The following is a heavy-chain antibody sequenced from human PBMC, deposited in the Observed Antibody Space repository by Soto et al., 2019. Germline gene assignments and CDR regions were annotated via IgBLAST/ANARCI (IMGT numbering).Heavy chain of an antibody. CDR2: ISAYNGTT. D-gene: IGHD6-19*01. CDR3: ARDLAVGLVDY. CDR1: GYTFTSYG. V-gene: IGHV1-18*01. J-gene: IGHJ4*02. Sequence: QVQLVQSGAEVKKPGASVKVSCKASGYTFTSYGISWVRQAPGQGLEWMGWISAYNGTTKYTQKLQGRVTMTTDTSTSTGYMELRSLRSDDTAVYYCARDLAVGLVDYWGQGTLVTVSS.